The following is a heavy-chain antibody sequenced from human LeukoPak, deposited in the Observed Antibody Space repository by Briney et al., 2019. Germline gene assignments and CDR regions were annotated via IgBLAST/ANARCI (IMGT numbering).Heavy chain of an antibody. CDR1: GYTFINFA. J-gene: IGHJ4*02. CDR2: INAGNGNT. Sequence: ASVKVSCKASGYTFINFAINWGRQAPGQRPEWMGWINAGNGNTKYSQKFQGRVTITRDISASTAYMELSGLTSEDTAVYYCARGPRAAADDYWGQGTLVTVSS. CDR3: ARGPRAAADDY. V-gene: IGHV1-3*01. D-gene: IGHD6-13*01.